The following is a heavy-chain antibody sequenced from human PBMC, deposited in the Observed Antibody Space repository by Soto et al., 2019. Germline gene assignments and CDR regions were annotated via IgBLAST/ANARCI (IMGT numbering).Heavy chain of an antibody. CDR2: ISGRVGST. J-gene: IGHJ5*01. Sequence: GGSLRLSCAASGFIFSAYAMSWVRQAPGKGLEWVSIISGRVGSTYYADSVKGRFTISRDNSKNTLYLQMDSLRGEDTAIYFCAKDRAVAPTAPPHWFDSWGQGTLVTVSS. V-gene: IGHV3-23*01. CDR3: AKDRAVAPTAPPHWFDS. D-gene: IGHD6-13*01. CDR1: GFIFSAYA.